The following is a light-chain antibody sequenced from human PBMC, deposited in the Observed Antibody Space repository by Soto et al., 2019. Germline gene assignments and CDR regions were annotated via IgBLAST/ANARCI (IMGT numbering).Light chain of an antibody. Sequence: DIQLTQSPSFLSASVGDRVTITCRASQGISSYFAWYQQKPGKAPNLLIYAASTLQTGVPSRFSGSGSGTEFTLTISSLQPEDFATYYCQQLNSYPLTFGGGTKVDIK. CDR2: AAS. CDR3: QQLNSYPLT. V-gene: IGKV1-9*01. CDR1: QGISSY. J-gene: IGKJ4*01.